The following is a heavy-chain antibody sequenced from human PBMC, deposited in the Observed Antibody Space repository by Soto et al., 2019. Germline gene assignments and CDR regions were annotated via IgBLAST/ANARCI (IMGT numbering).Heavy chain of an antibody. V-gene: IGHV1-46*01. CDR2: LKPGDGST. D-gene: IGHD5-12*01. CDR3: ARLEGYSANERD. Sequence: QVQLVQSGAEVRKPGASVRVSCKASGYTFTSYWIHWVRQAPGQGLEWMGVLKPGDGSTTYPQKFQGRVTMTRDTSPSTVYMQLSSLRSEDTAVYYCARLEGYSANERDWGQGTPVTVSS. J-gene: IGHJ4*02. CDR1: GYTFTSYW.